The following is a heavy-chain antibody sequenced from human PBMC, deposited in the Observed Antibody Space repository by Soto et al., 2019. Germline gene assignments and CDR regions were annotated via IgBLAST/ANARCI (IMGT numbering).Heavy chain of an antibody. J-gene: IGHJ4*02. V-gene: IGHV4-61*01. Sequence: SETLSLTSPVSGGSISSGCYYWSWIRQPPGKGLEWIGFIYSSGTTNYNPSLKSRVTISVDTSKNQFSLDLSSVTAADTAVYYCARDQEWGSGTFYRSYYFDYWGQGTLVTVSS. CDR2: IYSSGTT. D-gene: IGHD3-10*01. CDR3: ARDQEWGSGTFYRSYYFDY. CDR1: GGSISSGCYY.